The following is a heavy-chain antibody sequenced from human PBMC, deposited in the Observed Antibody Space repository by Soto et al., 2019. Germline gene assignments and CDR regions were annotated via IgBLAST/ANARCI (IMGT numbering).Heavy chain of an antibody. D-gene: IGHD6-13*01. J-gene: IGHJ6*03. CDR2: IYYSGST. V-gene: IGHV4-59*01. Sequence: QVQLQESGPGLVKPSETLSLTCTVSGGSISSYYWSWIRQPPGKGLEWIGYIYYSGSTNYNPSLKSRVTISVDTSKNQFSLKLRSVTAADTAVYFCARDKGAAAGAYYYYYMDVWGKGTTVTVSS. CDR3: ARDKGAAAGAYYYYYMDV. CDR1: GGSISSYY.